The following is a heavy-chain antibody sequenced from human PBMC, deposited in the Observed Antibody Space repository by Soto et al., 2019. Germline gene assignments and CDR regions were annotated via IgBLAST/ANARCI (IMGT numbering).Heavy chain of an antibody. V-gene: IGHV4-34*01. Sequence: SETLSLTCAVYGGSFSGYYWSWIRQPPGKGLEWIGEINHSGSTNYNPSLKSRVTISVDTSKNQFSLKLSSVTAADTAVYYCARDIYDYVWGSYRPKTGMDVWGQGTTVT. J-gene: IGHJ6*02. CDR1: GGSFSGYY. CDR3: ARDIYDYVWGSYRPKTGMDV. CDR2: INHSGST. D-gene: IGHD3-16*02.